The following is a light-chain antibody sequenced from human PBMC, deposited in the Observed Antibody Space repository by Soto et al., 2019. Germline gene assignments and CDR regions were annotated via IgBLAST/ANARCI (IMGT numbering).Light chain of an antibody. CDR2: EVN. Sequence: QSALTQPASVSGSPGQSITISCTGTSGDVGSYDLVSWYQHHPVKSPNLIIYEVNKWPSDASDRFSGSKSANSSSLTISGLPAEDEADYYCCSYAGSSTFVVFGGGTKVTVL. CDR1: SGDVGSYDL. CDR3: CSYAGSSTFVV. V-gene: IGLV2-23*02. J-gene: IGLJ2*01.